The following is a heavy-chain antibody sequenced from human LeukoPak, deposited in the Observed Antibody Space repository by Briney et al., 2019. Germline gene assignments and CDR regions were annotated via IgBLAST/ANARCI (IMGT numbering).Heavy chain of an antibody. CDR1: GFIFTTYG. CDR3: ARAVGPYDY. J-gene: IGHJ4*02. Sequence: GGSLRLSCAASGFIFTTYGIHWVRQAPGKGLEGVAVIWPDGSIKYYANSVKDRFTISRDDSRNTLYLQMNSLRVEDTGVYYCARAVGPYDYWGQGTLVTVSS. V-gene: IGHV3-33*01. D-gene: IGHD3-10*01. CDR2: IWPDGSIK.